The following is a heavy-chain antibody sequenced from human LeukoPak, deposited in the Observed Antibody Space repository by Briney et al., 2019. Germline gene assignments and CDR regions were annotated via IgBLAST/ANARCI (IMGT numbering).Heavy chain of an antibody. V-gene: IGHV1-18*01. J-gene: IGHJ6*02. CDR3: AREGYCSSTSCPDYYYYYGMDV. D-gene: IGHD2-2*01. Sequence: ASVKVSCKASGYTFTSYGISWVRQAPGQGLEWMGWISAYNGNTNYAQKLQGRVTMTTDTSTGTAYMELRSLRSDDTAVYYCAREGYCSSTSCPDYYYYYGMDVWGQGTTVTVSS. CDR1: GYTFTSYG. CDR2: ISAYNGNT.